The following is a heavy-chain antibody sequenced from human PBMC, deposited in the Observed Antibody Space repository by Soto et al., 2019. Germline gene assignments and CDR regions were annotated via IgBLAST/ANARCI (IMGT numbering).Heavy chain of an antibody. CDR3: ARGSIGRSNHRSYWYFDL. Sequence: LRLSCAASGFTFSSYDMHWVRQATGKGLEWVSAIGTAGDTYYPGSVKGRFTISRENAKNSLYLQMNSLRAGDTAVYYCARGSIGRSNHRSYWYFDLWGRGTLVTVSS. CDR2: IGTAGDT. J-gene: IGHJ2*01. V-gene: IGHV3-13*01. CDR1: GFTFSSYD. D-gene: IGHD2-2*01.